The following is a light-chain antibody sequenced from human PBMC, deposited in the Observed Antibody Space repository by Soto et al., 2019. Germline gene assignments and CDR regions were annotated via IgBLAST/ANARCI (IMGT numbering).Light chain of an antibody. Sequence: EIVLTQSPGALSLSPGERATLSCRASQSVRNNYLAWYQQKPGQAPRLLFYDASSRATGIPDRFSGSGSGTDFTLTISRLEPEDVAVYYCQQYGLSPDTCGGGTKVDIK. CDR3: QQYGLSPDT. CDR2: DAS. CDR1: QSVRNNY. V-gene: IGKV3-20*01. J-gene: IGKJ4*01.